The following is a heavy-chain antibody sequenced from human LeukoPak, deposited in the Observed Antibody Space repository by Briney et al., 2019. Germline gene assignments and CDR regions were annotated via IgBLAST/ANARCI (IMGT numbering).Heavy chain of an antibody. CDR2: VTAYSDNT. V-gene: IGHV1-18*01. D-gene: IGHD2-15*01. CDR3: ARGRYCSGGGCLPYYFDF. CDR1: RYTFKNYG. Sequence: ASVKVSCKASRYTFKNYGLSWVRQAPGQGLEWMGWVTAYSDNTKYAQNLQGRVTMTTDTSTSTAYMELRSLRSDDTAVYYCARGRYCSGGGCLPYYFDFWGQGTLVTVSS. J-gene: IGHJ4*02.